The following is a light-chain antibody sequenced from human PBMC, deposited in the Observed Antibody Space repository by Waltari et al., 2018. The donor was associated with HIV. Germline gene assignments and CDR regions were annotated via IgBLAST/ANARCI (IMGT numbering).Light chain of an antibody. V-gene: IGKV3-15*01. J-gene: IGKJ4*01. Sequence: EVVMTQSPATLSVSPGERATLSCRASQSVSSNLAWYQQKPDQAPRLLMHTTSTRASGIPARFSGTGSGTEFTLTISSLQSEDFAVYYCQQYNDWPLTFGGGTKVEIK. CDR1: QSVSSN. CDR2: TTS. CDR3: QQYNDWPLT.